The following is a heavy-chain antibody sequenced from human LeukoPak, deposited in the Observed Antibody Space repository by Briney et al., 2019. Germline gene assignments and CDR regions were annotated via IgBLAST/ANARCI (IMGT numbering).Heavy chain of an antibody. Sequence: SVKVSCKASGGTFSSYAISWVRQAPGQGLEWMGRIIPILGIANYAQKFQGRVTITADKSTSTAYMELSSLRSEDTAVYYCARDLGHGTPITMVRGVIGYWGQGTLVTVSS. V-gene: IGHV1-69*04. CDR3: ARDLGHGTPITMVRGVIGY. J-gene: IGHJ4*02. D-gene: IGHD3-10*01. CDR2: IIPILGIA. CDR1: GGTFSSYA.